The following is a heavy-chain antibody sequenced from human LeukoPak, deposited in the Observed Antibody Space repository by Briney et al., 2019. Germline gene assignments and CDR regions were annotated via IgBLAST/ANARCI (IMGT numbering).Heavy chain of an antibody. CDR2: ISAYNGNT. J-gene: IGHJ6*02. CDR1: GYTFTSYG. Sequence: GASVKVSCKASGYTFTSYGISWVRQAPGQGLEWMGWISAYNGNTNYAQKLQGRVTMTTDTSTSTAYMELTSLRSHDTAVYYCAREGYCSSTSCYGSSYYYYGMDVWGQGTTVTVSS. V-gene: IGHV1-18*01. D-gene: IGHD2-2*01. CDR3: AREGYCSSTSCYGSSYYYYGMDV.